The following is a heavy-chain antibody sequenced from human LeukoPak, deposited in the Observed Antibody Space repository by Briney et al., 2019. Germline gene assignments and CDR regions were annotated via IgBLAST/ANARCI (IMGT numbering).Heavy chain of an antibody. J-gene: IGHJ3*02. CDR2: IYYSGSA. V-gene: IGHV4-30-4*01. CDR1: GGSISSGDYY. Sequence: SETLSLTCTVSGGSISSGDYYWSWIRQPPGKGLEWIGYIYYSGSAYYNPSLKSRVTISVDTSKNQFSLKLSSVTAADTAVYYCAYYSGAAAGSEESDAFDIWGQGTMVTVSS. CDR3: AYYSGAAAGSEESDAFDI. D-gene: IGHD6-13*01.